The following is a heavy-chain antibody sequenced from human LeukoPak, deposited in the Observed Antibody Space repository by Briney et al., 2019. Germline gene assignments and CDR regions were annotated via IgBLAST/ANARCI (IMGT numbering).Heavy chain of an antibody. Sequence: PGGSLRLSCAASGFTFGSYWMSWVRQAPGKGLEWVSAISGSGGSTYYADSVKGRFTISRDNSKNTLYLQMNSLRAEDTAVYYCAKDRITMIVVALDYWGQGTLVTVSS. CDR1: GFTFGSYW. J-gene: IGHJ4*02. CDR3: AKDRITMIVVALDY. V-gene: IGHV3-23*01. CDR2: ISGSGGST. D-gene: IGHD3-22*01.